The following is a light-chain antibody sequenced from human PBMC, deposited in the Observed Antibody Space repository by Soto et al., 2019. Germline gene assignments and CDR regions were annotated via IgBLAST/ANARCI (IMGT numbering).Light chain of an antibody. J-gene: IGKJ5*01. CDR1: QSVSSSY. V-gene: IGKV3-20*01. CDR3: QQYGSSPRIS. Sequence: EGVLTQSPGTLSLSPGERVTLSCRASQSVSSSYLAWYQQKPGQAPRLLIYGASSRATGIPASFSGSGFGTAFTLTISSLEPEDFAVYYCQQYGSSPRISFGQGTRLEIK. CDR2: GAS.